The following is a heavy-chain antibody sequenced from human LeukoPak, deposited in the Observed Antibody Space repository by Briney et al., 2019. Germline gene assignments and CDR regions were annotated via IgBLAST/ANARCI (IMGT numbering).Heavy chain of an antibody. CDR1: GFTVSSNY. CDR2: ISGSGGST. Sequence: GGSLRLSCAASGFTVSSNYMSWVRQAPGKGLEWVSAISGSGGSTYYADSVKGRFTISRDNSKNTLYLQMNSLRAEDTAVYYCASSSWYYHFDYWGQGTLVTVSS. V-gene: IGHV3-23*01. D-gene: IGHD6-13*01. CDR3: ASSSWYYHFDY. J-gene: IGHJ4*02.